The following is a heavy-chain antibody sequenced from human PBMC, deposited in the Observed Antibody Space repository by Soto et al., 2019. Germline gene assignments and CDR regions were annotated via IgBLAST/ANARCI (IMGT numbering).Heavy chain of an antibody. D-gene: IGHD6-19*01. CDR1: GDSISRGGYS. V-gene: IGHV4-30-2*01. CDR3: ARGSSSYYDYGMDV. CDR2: IYDSGST. Sequence: QLQLQESGSGLVRPSQTLSLTCTVSGDSISRGGYSWTWIRQPPGKAPGWIGNIYDSGSTSYNPSLKSRVTMSVDRSTNQFSLKLTSVTAADTAVYFCARGSSSYYDYGMDVWGQGTTVTVSS. J-gene: IGHJ6*02.